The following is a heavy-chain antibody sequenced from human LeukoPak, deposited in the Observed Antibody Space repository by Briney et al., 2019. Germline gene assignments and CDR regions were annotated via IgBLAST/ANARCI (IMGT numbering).Heavy chain of an antibody. D-gene: IGHD2-2*02. CDR3: VRIPNTAGFPNWFDP. CDR1: GFTFSDYY. V-gene: IGHV3-11*04. J-gene: IGHJ5*02. Sequence: GGSLRLSCAASGFTFSDYYMSWIRQAPGKGLEWVSYISSSGSTMYYADSVKGRFTISRDNAKNSLYLQMNSLRTEDTAVYYCVRIPNTAGFPNWFDPWGQGTLVTVSS. CDR2: ISSSGSTM.